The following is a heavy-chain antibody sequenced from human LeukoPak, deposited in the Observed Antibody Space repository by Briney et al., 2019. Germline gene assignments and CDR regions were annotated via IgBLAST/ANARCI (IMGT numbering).Heavy chain of an antibody. D-gene: IGHD3/OR15-3a*01. CDR3: ARDYDLFILGILEY. CDR2: INPNTGGT. Sequence: GASVKVSCKTSGYTFTDYYMQWVRQAPGQGLEWMGWINPNTGGTNYAQKFQGRVTMTRDTSISTAFMELSRLRSDDTAVYYCARDYDLFILGILEYWGQGTLVTASS. V-gene: IGHV1-2*02. J-gene: IGHJ4*02. CDR1: GYTFTDYY.